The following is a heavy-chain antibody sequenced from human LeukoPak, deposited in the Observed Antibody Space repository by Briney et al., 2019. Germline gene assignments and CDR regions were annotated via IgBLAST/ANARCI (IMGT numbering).Heavy chain of an antibody. CDR2: ISYDGSNK. V-gene: IGHV3-30*18. Sequence: GGSLRLSCAASGFTFSSYGMHWVRQAPGKGLEWVAVISYDGSNKYYADSVKGRFTISRDNSKNTLYLQMNSLRAEDTAVYYCAKVRAYGDYAPDYWGQGTLVTVSS. CDR1: GFTFSSYG. D-gene: IGHD4-17*01. CDR3: AKVRAYGDYAPDY. J-gene: IGHJ4*02.